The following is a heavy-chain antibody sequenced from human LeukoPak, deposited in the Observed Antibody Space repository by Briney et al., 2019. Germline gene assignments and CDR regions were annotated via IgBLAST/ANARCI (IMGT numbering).Heavy chain of an antibody. CDR2: IYYSGST. D-gene: IGHD3-10*01. V-gene: IGHV4-59*12. CDR1: GGSISNYY. J-gene: IGHJ5*02. Sequence: SETLSLTCTVSGGSISNYYWSWIRQPPGKGLEWIGYIYYSGSTDYNPSLKSRVTISVDTSKNQFSLKLSSVTAADTAVYYCARVDYGSGSYRFDPWGQGTLVTVSS. CDR3: ARVDYGSGSYRFDP.